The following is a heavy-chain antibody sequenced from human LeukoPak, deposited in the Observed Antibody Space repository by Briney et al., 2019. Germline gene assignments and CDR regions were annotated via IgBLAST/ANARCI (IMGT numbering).Heavy chain of an antibody. D-gene: IGHD2-21*01. V-gene: IGHV3-7*05. Sequence: GGSLRLSCAASGFTFSGYWMTWVRQAPGKGLEYVVNIKEDGSEKYYVDSVKGRFTISRDNTKNSLYMQMSSLRGDDTAVYYCVRDCGFHTFDYWGQGTLVTVSS. CDR1: GFTFSGYW. J-gene: IGHJ4*02. CDR2: IKEDGSEK. CDR3: VRDCGFHTFDY.